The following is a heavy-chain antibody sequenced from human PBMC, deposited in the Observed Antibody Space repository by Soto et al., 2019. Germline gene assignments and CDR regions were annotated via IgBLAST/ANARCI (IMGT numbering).Heavy chain of an antibody. Sequence: QLQLQESGPGLVKPSETLSLTCTVSGGSISSSTYHWAWIRQPPGKGLEWIASIYYTGTTYYSPSLKSRVTISGDTSKMNFPPKLSSVTAAETAVYYRSRERESANENWGQRTLVTVSS. CDR2: IYYTGTT. J-gene: IGHJ4*02. CDR1: GGSISSSTYH. D-gene: IGHD1-1*01. V-gene: IGHV4-39*02. CDR3: SRERESANEN.